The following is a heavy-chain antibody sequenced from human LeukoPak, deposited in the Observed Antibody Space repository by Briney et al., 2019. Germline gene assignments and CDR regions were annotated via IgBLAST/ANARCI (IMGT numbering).Heavy chain of an antibody. CDR3: AIGVRGGVLRY. CDR1: GGSISSYY. V-gene: IGHV4-59*01. J-gene: IGHJ4*02. Sequence: SETLSLTCTVSGGSISSYYWSWIRQPPGKGLEWIGYIYYSGSTNYNPSLKSRVTISVNTSKNQFSLKLSSVTAADTAVYYCAIGVRGGVLRYWGQGTLVTVSS. CDR2: IYYSGST. D-gene: IGHD2-8*02.